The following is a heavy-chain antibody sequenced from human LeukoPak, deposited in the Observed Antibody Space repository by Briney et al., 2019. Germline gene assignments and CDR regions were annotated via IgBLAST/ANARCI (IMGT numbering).Heavy chain of an antibody. CDR3: TRGSIAYYYTDV. J-gene: IGHJ6*03. D-gene: IGHD3-22*01. CDR1: AGSFSGYY. Sequence: PSETLSLTCAVYAGSFSGYYWSWIRQPPGKGLEWIGEINHSGSTNHNPSLKSRVTISVDTFKNQFSLKLSSVTAADTAVYYCTRGSIAYYYTDVWGKGTTVTISS. CDR2: INHSGST. V-gene: IGHV4-34*01.